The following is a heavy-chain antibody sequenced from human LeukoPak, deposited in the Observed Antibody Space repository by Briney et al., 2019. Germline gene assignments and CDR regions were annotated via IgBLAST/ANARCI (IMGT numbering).Heavy chain of an antibody. V-gene: IGHV1-46*01. CDR1: GYTFTGYY. CDR2: ISPSGGST. D-gene: IGHD6-6*01. Sequence: GASVKVSCKASGYTFTGYYMHWVRQAPGQGLEWMGIISPSGGSTTYAQKFQGRVTMTRDTSTDTVFMELSSLRSEDTAVYYCARDQGDSSSDFDSWGQGTLVTVSS. J-gene: IGHJ4*02. CDR3: ARDQGDSSSDFDS.